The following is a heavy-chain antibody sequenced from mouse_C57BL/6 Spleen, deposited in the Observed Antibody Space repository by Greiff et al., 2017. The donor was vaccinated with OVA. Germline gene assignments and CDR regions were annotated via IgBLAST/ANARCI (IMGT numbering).Heavy chain of an antibody. CDR1: GYTFTGYW. V-gene: IGHV1-9*01. D-gene: IGHD4-1*01. CDR2: ILPGSGST. J-gene: IGHJ4*01. CDR3: ARRERKLTAYAMDY. Sequence: QVQLQQSGAELMKPGASVKLSCKATGYTFTGYWIEWVKQRPGHGLEWIGEILPGSGSTNYNEKFKGKATFTADTSSNTAYMHLSSRTTEDSAIYYGARRERKLTAYAMDYWGQGTSVTVAS.